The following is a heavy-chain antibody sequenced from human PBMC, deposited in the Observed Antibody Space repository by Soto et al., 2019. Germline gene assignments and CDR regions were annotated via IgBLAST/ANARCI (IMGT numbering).Heavy chain of an antibody. V-gene: IGHV3-23*01. Sequence: GLSCATVRFTFSSYAMSWVRQAPGKGLEWVSAISGSGANTYYADSVKGRFTMSRDNSKNTLYLEMNSLRAEDTAVYYCAKDIAMVRGVIITPYPFDYWGQGTLVTVSS. D-gene: IGHD3-10*01. J-gene: IGHJ4*02. CDR2: ISGSGANT. CDR1: RFTFSSYA. CDR3: AKDIAMVRGVIITPYPFDY.